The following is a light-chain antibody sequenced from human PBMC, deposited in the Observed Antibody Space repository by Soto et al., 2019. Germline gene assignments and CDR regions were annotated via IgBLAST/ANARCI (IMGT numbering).Light chain of an antibody. CDR2: GAS. Sequence: EIVLTQSPGTLSLSPGERATLSCRASQSVTSSYLAWYQQKPGQAPRLLIYGASSRATGIPDRFSGSGSGTDCTLTISRLEQEDFAVYYCQQYGGSHPYTFGKGTKLEIK. J-gene: IGKJ2*01. V-gene: IGKV3-20*01. CDR3: QQYGGSHPYT. CDR1: QSVTSSY.